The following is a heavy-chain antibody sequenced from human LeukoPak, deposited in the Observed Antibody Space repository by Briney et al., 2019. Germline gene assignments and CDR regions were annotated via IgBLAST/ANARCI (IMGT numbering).Heavy chain of an antibody. CDR2: ISGSGRST. CDR1: GFTFNTSA. Sequence: GGSLRLSCAGSGFTFNTSAMSWVRQAPGKGLEWVSAISGSGRSTYYTDSGRGGFTISRDNSKNTLYLQMHSLRAEDTATYYCARIMTGYLAPSDYWGQGTLVTVSS. J-gene: IGHJ4*02. V-gene: IGHV3-23*01. D-gene: IGHD3-9*01. CDR3: ARIMTGYLAPSDY.